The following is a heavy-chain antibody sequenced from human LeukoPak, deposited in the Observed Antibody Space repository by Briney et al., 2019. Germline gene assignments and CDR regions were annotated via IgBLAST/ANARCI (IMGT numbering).Heavy chain of an antibody. Sequence: SETLSLTCTVSGGSISSGGYYWSWIRQHPGKGLEWIGYIYYSGSTYYNPSLKSRVTISVDTSKNQFSLKLSSVTAADTAVYYCARNHGYNSRYFDLWGRGTLVTVSS. J-gene: IGHJ2*01. CDR3: ARNHGYNSRYFDL. V-gene: IGHV4-31*03. CDR2: IYYSGST. D-gene: IGHD5-24*01. CDR1: GGSISSGGYY.